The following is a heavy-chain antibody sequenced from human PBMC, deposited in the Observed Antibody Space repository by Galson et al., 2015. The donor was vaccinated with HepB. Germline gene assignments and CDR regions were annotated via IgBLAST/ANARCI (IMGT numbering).Heavy chain of an antibody. V-gene: IGHV3-15*01. CDR3: TTEAVPAAMLAFDI. D-gene: IGHD2-2*01. Sequence: SLRLSCAASGFTFSNAWMSWVRQAPGKGLEWVGRIKSKTDGGTTDYAAPVKGRFTISRDDSKNTLYLQMNSLKTEDTAVYYCTTEAVPAAMLAFDIWGQGTMVTVSS. J-gene: IGHJ3*02. CDR1: GFTFSNAW. CDR2: IKSKTDGGTT.